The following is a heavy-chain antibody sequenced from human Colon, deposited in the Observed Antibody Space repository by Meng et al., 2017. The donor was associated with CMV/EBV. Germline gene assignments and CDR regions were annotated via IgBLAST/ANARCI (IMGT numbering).Heavy chain of an antibody. CDR1: GFIFSSYG. J-gene: IGHJ4*02. D-gene: IGHD1-26*01. CDR3: ARDSGSSLRYFDY. V-gene: IGHV3-30*03. CDR2: ISYDGSNK. Sequence: RVVLGGGVGRPGGSLRLSCGASGFIFSSYGMHWVRQAPGKGLEWVAFISYDGSNKYYADSVKGRFTISRDSSKNTLYLQMNSLRADDTAVYYCARDSGSSLRYFDYWGQGTLVTVSS.